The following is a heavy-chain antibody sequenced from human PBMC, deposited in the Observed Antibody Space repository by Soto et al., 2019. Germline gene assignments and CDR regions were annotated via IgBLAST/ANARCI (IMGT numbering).Heavy chain of an antibody. CDR2: ISHDGSIK. V-gene: IGHV3-30*03. D-gene: IGHD1-1*01. CDR1: GFTFSSYG. J-gene: IGHJ6*02. CDR3: AMPGTTYCYYYGMDV. Sequence: QVQLVESGGGLVQPGRSLRLSCAASGFTFSSYGMLWVRQAPGKGLEWVAVISHDGSIKYYADSVKGRFTISRDNSKNTLHLKMNSLRAEETAVYYCAMPGTTYCYYYGMDVWGQGTTVTVSS.